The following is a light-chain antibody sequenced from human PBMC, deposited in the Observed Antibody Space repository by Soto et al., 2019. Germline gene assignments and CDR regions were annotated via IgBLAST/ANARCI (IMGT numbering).Light chain of an antibody. CDR1: QSVSSY. CDR3: QQYDNSPIT. Sequence: EIVLTQSPATLSLSPGERATLSCMASQSVSSYLAWYQQKPGQAPRLLIYGASSRATGIPDRFSGTGSETDFTLTISRLEPEDFAVYYCQQYDNSPITFGQGTRLENK. V-gene: IGKV3-20*01. J-gene: IGKJ5*01. CDR2: GAS.